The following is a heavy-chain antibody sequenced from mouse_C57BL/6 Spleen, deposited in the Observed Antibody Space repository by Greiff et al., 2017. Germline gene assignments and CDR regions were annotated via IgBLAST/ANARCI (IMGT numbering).Heavy chain of an antibody. V-gene: IGHV1-64*01. CDR1: GYTFTSYW. Sequence: QVQLQQSGAELVKPGASVKLSCKASGYTFTSYWMHWVKQRPGQGLEWIGMIHPNSGSTNYNEKFKSKATLTVDKSSSTAYMQLSSLTSEDSAVYYCARSGITTVSDYWGQGTTLTVSS. D-gene: IGHD1-1*01. J-gene: IGHJ2*01. CDR3: ARSGITTVSDY. CDR2: IHPNSGST.